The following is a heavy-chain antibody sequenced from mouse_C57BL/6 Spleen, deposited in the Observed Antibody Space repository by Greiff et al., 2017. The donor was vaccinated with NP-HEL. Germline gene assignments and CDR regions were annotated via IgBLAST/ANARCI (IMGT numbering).Heavy chain of an antibody. V-gene: IGHV14-4*01. CDR2: IDPENGDT. CDR3: TTRYYGSSYKAWFAY. Sequence: EVQLQQSGAELVRPGASVKLSCTASGFNIKDDYMHWVKQRPEQGLEWIGWIDPENGDTEYASKFQGKATITADTSSNTAYLQLSSLTSEDTAVYYCTTRYYGSSYKAWFAYWGQGTLVTVSA. CDR1: GFNIKDDY. J-gene: IGHJ3*01. D-gene: IGHD1-1*01.